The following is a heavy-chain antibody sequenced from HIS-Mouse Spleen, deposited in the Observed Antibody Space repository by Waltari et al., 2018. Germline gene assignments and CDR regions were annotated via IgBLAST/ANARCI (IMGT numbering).Heavy chain of an antibody. D-gene: IGHD7-27*01. CDR2: INPNSGGT. CDR1: GSTFTGHY. Sequence: QVQLVQSGAEVKKPGASVKVSCKASGSTFTGHYMHWVRRAPGQGLEWVGWINPNSGGTNYAQKFQGRVTMTRDTSISTAYMELSRLRSDDTAVYYCARGSLTGDSPKFDYWGQGTLVTVSS. CDR3: ARGSLTGDSPKFDY. V-gene: IGHV1-2*02. J-gene: IGHJ4*02.